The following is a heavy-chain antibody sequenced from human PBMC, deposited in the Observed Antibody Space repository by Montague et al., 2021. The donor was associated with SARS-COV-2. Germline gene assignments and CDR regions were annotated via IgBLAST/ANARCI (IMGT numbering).Heavy chain of an antibody. CDR1: GGSVSSSGYY. J-gene: IGHJ5*02. CDR3: AGQRRGGLVVAAPNWFDP. D-gene: IGHD2-15*01. Sequence: SETLSLTCTVSGGSVSSSGYYWGWIRQPPGKGLEWIGSIYFSGSSYYNPSLKSRVSISVDTSKNQFSLRLSSVTSADTAVYYCAGQRRGGLVVAAPNWFDPWGQGTLVTVSS. V-gene: IGHV4-39*01. CDR2: IYFSGSS.